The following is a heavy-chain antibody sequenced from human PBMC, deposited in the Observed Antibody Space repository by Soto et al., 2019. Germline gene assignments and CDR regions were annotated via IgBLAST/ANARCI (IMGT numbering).Heavy chain of an antibody. CDR2: VSHDGRNT. V-gene: IGHV3-30*18. J-gene: IGHJ4*02. CDR1: GFTFSDYA. CDR3: AKGGRQWLVTSDFNY. Sequence: VQLVESGGGVVQPGGSLRLSCAASGFTFSDYAMHWVRQAPGKGLEWVAVVSHDGRNTHYADSVKGRFTISRDSSSNTVSLEMTSLRAEDTAVYYCAKGGRQWLVTSDFNYWGQGALVTVSS. D-gene: IGHD6-19*01.